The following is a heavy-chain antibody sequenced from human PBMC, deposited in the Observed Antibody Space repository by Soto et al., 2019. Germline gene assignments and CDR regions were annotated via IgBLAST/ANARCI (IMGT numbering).Heavy chain of an antibody. V-gene: IGHV4-4*02. D-gene: IGHD6-13*01. J-gene: IGHJ4*02. CDR1: SGSISSSNW. CDR2: IYHSGST. Sequence: QVQLQESGPGLVKPSGTLSLTCAVSSGSISSSNWWSWVRQPPGKGLEWIGEIYHSGSTNYNPSLKSRVTISVDKSKNQFALKLSSVTAADTAVYYCAGVAGVVTAGGYFDYWGQGTLVTVSS. CDR3: AGVAGVVTAGGYFDY.